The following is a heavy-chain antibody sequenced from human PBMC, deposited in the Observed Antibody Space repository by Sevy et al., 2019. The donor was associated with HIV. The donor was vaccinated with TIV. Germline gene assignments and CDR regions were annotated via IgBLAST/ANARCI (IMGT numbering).Heavy chain of an antibody. CDR3: ATTKDYYDSSAYPFDY. D-gene: IGHD3-22*01. CDR1: GNTLTEFA. Sequence: ASVKVSCKVSGNTLTEFAMHWVRQAPGKGLEWMGTFDPEDDQTIYAQNFQDRVTVTEDTSTDTAFMELSGLRSDDTAVYYCATTKDYYDSSAYPFDYWGQGTLVTVSS. V-gene: IGHV1-24*01. J-gene: IGHJ4*02. CDR2: FDPEDDQT.